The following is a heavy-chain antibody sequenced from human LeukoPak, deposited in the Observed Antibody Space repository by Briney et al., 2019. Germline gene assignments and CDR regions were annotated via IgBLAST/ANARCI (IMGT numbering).Heavy chain of an antibody. V-gene: IGHV3-30-3*01. CDR3: ARDDSSSWSRYYYGMDV. Sequence: QPGGSLRLSCAASGFTFSSYAMHWVRQAPGKGLEWVAVISYDGSNKYYADSVKGQFTISRDNSKNTLYLQMNSLRAEDTAVYYCARDDSSSWSRYYYGMDVWGQGTTVTVSS. D-gene: IGHD6-13*01. J-gene: IGHJ6*02. CDR1: GFTFSSYA. CDR2: ISYDGSNK.